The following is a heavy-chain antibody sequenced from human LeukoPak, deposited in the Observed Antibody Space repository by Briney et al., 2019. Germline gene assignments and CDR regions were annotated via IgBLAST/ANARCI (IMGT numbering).Heavy chain of an antibody. CDR3: ARDSSGRRDAFDI. CDR2: MNPNSGNT. V-gene: IGHV1-8*03. J-gene: IGHJ3*02. CDR1: GYTFTSYD. D-gene: IGHD6-19*01. Sequence: ASVKVSCKASGYTFTSYDINWVRQATGQGLEWMGWMNPNSGNTGYAQKFQGRVTITRNTSISTAYMELSSLRSEDTAVYYCARDSSGRRDAFDIWGQGTMVTVSS.